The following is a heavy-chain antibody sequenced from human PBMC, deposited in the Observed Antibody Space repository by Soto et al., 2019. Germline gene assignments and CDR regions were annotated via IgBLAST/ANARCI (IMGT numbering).Heavy chain of an antibody. CDR2: ISGSDGRT. CDR3: AKDGYFDTRGTFDY. V-gene: IGHV3-23*01. CDR1: GFTFSSYA. D-gene: IGHD3-22*01. J-gene: IGHJ4*02. Sequence: EVQLLESGGGLVQPGGSLRLSCAASGFTFSSYAMIWVRQAPGKGLEWVSGISGSDGRTYFADSVKGRFTISRDNSKNTLYLQMNSLRAEDTAIYYCAKDGYFDTRGTFDYWGQGTLVTVSS.